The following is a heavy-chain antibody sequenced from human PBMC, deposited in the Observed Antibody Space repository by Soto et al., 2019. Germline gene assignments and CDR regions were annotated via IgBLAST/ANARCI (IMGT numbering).Heavy chain of an antibody. CDR3: ARDGGYCSSTSCYTGFYYNGMDV. Sequence: ASVKVSCKASGYTLTSYGINWVRQAPGQGLEWMGWISAYNGNTNYAQKLQGRVTMTTDTSTSTAYMELRSLRSDDTAVYYCARDGGYCSSTSCYTGFYYNGMDVWGQGTTVTVSS. CDR1: GYTLTSYG. V-gene: IGHV1-18*01. J-gene: IGHJ6*02. CDR2: ISAYNGNT. D-gene: IGHD2-2*02.